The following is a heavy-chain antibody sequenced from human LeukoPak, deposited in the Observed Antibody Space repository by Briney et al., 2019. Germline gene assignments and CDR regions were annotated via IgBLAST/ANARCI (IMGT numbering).Heavy chain of an antibody. D-gene: IGHD6-19*01. J-gene: IGHJ4*02. CDR3: ARVGIAVAGPSIDY. Sequence: SETLSLTCTVSGGSISGYCWSWIRQPPGKGLEWIGYVYYRGTTNYNPSLKSRVTISVDTSKNHFSLKLTSVTAADTAVYYCARVGIAVAGPSIDYWGQGTLVTVSS. CDR2: VYYRGTT. CDR1: GGSISGYC. V-gene: IGHV4-59*01.